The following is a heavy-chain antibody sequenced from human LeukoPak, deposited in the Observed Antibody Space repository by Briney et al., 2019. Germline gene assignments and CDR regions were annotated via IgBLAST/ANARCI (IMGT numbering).Heavy chain of an antibody. J-gene: IGHJ4*02. D-gene: IGHD1-26*01. CDR3: ARSPRKYSGYLDY. V-gene: IGHV3-48*01. CDR1: GFTFSSYS. Sequence: GGSLRLSCAASGFTFSSYSMNWVRQAPGKGLEWVSYISSSSSTIYYADSVKGRFTISRDNAKNSLYLQMNSLRAEDTAVYYCARSPRKYSGYLDYWGQGTLVTVSS. CDR2: ISSSSSTI.